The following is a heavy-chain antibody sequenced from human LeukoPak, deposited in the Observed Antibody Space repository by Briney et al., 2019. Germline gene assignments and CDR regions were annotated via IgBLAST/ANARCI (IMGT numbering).Heavy chain of an antibody. CDR2: IYDSGST. CDR3: ARGGSYYDFWSGYYDYYYYMDV. D-gene: IGHD3-3*01. J-gene: IGHJ6*03. Sequence: PSETLSPTCSVSGGSISSYYWSWIRQPPGKGLEWIGYIYDSGSTSYNPSLQSRVTISIDTSKNQFSLRLTSVTAADTAVYYCARGGSYYDFWSGYYDYYYYMDVWGKGTTVTVSS. CDR1: GGSISSYY. V-gene: IGHV4-59*01.